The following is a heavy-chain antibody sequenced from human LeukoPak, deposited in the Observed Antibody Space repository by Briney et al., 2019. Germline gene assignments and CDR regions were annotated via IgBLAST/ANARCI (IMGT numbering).Heavy chain of an antibody. CDR2: INHSGCT. J-gene: IGHJ6*03. CDR1: GGSFSGYY. CDR3: ARGGPPGYYYDYYMDV. V-gene: IGHV4-34*01. Sequence: PVTLSLTCAVYGGSFSGYYWSWIRQPPGKGLEWIGGINHSGCTNYKPPLKSRVPISVGASKIHVSLKLSSVTAADRAVYFCARGGPPGYYYDYYMDVWGKGTTVTISS.